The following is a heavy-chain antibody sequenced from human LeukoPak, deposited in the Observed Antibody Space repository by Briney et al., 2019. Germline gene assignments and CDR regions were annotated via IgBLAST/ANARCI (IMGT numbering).Heavy chain of an antibody. CDR3: ARIGYSSSSFDY. D-gene: IGHD6-6*01. V-gene: IGHV3-7*01. J-gene: IGHJ4*02. CDR2: IKQDGSVK. CDR1: GFKFDNYW. Sequence: PGGSLRLSCAASGFKFDNYWMSWVRQAPGKGLEWVANIKQDGSVKYHVDSVKGRFTISRDNARNSQYLQMNSLRPEDTAVYYCARIGYSSSSFDYWGQGTLVTVSS.